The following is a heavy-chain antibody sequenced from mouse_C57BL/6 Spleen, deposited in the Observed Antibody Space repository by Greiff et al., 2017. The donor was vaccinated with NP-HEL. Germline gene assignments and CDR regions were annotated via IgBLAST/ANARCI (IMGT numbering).Heavy chain of an antibody. Sequence: QVQLQQPGAELVKPGASVKLSCKASGYTFTSYWMQWVKQRPGQGLEWIGEIDPSDSYTNYNQKFKGKVTLPVDTSSSTAYMQLSSLTSEDSAVYYCARRHYYGFAYWGQGTLVTVSA. CDR1: GYTFTSYW. CDR2: IDPSDSYT. J-gene: IGHJ3*01. D-gene: IGHD1-2*01. CDR3: ARRHYYGFAY. V-gene: IGHV1-50*01.